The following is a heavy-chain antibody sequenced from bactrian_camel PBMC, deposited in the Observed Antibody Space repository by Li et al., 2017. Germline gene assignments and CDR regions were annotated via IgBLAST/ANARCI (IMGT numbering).Heavy chain of an antibody. CDR2: ITSLPSLFRTA. CDR1: GITFSRHD. J-gene: IGHJ4*01. D-gene: IGHD3*01. Sequence: VQLVESGGGLVQPGESLRLSCVASGITFSRHDMSWVRQAPGKEVEWVAGITSLPSLFRTASYADSVKGRFTISRDNAKDTLYLQMNSLKIEDTAVYYCALGSSRRATMTARGKGTQVTVS. V-gene: IGHV3S40*01.